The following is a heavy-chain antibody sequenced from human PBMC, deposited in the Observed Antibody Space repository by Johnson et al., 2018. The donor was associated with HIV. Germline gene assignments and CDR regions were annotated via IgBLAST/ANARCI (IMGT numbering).Heavy chain of an antibody. D-gene: IGHD1-7*01. CDR3: ARRGNYLADAFDI. CDR2: ISGSGGST. CDR1: GFTFSSYG. J-gene: IGHJ3*02. Sequence: EVQLVESGGGVVQRGGSLRVSCAASGFTFSSYGLSWVRQAPGKGLEWVSAISGSGGSTFYADTMKGRFTISRDNSKSTLYLQMNSLRAEDTAVYDCARRGNYLADAFDIWGQGTMVTVSS. V-gene: IGHV3-23*04.